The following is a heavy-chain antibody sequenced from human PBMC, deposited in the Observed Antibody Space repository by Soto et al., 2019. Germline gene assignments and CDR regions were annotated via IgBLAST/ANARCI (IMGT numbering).Heavy chain of an antibody. Sequence: QVQLQESGPGLVKPSETLSLTCTVSDDSSSNYKWSWIRQPPGRRLEWIGYLDSHGATSYIPSLQRRVTITTDPTTKHVFLKQSSVTAADTAVYYCVRPGFVSLHGLVDVWGQGTTVTVSS. J-gene: IGHJ6*02. CDR3: VRPGFVSLHGLVDV. D-gene: IGHD3-10*01. CDR1: DDSSSNYK. V-gene: IGHV4-59*08. CDR2: LDSHGAT.